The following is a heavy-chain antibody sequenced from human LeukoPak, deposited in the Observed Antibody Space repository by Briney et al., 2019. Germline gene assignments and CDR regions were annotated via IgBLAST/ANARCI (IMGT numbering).Heavy chain of an antibody. V-gene: IGHV3-11*01. Sequence: PGGSLRLSCAASGFTFSDYYMSWIRQAPGKGLEWVSYISSSGSTIYYADSVKGRFTISRDNAKNSLYLQMNSLRAEDTAVYYCAREMVVAATCGPYYYYGMDVWGQGTTVTVSS. CDR1: GFTFSDYY. CDR3: AREMVVAATCGPYYYYGMDV. J-gene: IGHJ6*02. CDR2: ISSSGSTI. D-gene: IGHD2-15*01.